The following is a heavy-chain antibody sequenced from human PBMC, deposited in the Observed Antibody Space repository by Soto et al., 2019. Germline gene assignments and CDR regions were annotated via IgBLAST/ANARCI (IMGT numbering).Heavy chain of an antibody. CDR2: IYWNDDK. J-gene: IGHJ5*02. D-gene: IGHD2-15*01. CDR3: THRVTMVGWFDP. CDR1: GLSLSTSGVG. V-gene: IGHV2-5*01. Sequence: SGPTLVNPTQTLTLTCTFSGLSLSTSGVGVGWIRQPPGKALEWLALIYWNDDKRYTPSLKSRLTIAKDTSKNQVVLTMTNMDPVDTATYYCTHRVTMVGWFDPWGQGTLVTVSS.